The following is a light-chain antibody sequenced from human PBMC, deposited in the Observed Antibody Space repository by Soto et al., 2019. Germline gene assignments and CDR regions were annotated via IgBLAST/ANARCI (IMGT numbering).Light chain of an antibody. CDR3: QQYNDRPRT. J-gene: IGKJ1*01. Sequence: EIVLTQSPVTLSVSPGERATLSCRASQSVSSNLAWYQQKPGQAPRLLIYGVSTRATGIPARFSGSGSGTEFTLTINSLQSEDFAIYYCQQYNDRPRTFGQGTKVAI. V-gene: IGKV3-15*01. CDR1: QSVSSN. CDR2: GVS.